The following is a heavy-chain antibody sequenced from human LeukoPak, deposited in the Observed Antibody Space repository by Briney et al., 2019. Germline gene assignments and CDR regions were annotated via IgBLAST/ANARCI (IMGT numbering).Heavy chain of an antibody. J-gene: IGHJ4*02. CDR2: FYTSGST. Sequence: PSETLSLTCTVSGGSISSGTYYWSWIRQPAGKGLEWIGRFYTSGSTNYNPSLKSRVTISVDTSENQFSLKLSSVTAADTAVYYCARGPYAWGYIDYWGQGTLVTVSS. D-gene: IGHD7-27*01. CDR1: GGSISSGTYY. CDR3: ARGPYAWGYIDY. V-gene: IGHV4-61*02.